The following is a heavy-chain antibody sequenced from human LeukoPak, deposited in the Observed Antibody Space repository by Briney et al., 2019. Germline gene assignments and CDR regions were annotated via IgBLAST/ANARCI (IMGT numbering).Heavy chain of an antibody. CDR1: GYTFTSYG. V-gene: IGHV1-18*01. CDR2: ISAYNGNT. J-gene: IGHJ4*02. D-gene: IGHD3-10*01. CDR3: ARDGATMVRGVMGTSYGFDS. Sequence: GASVKVSCKASGYTFTSYGISWVRQAPGQGLEWMGWISAYNGNTNYAQKLQGRVTMTTDTSTSTAYMELRSLRSDDTAVYYCARDGATMVRGVMGTSYGFDSWGQGTLVTVSS.